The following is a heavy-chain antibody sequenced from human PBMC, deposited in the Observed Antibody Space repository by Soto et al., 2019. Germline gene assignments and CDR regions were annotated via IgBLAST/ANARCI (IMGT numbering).Heavy chain of an antibody. Sequence: QVQLQESGPGLVKPSGTLSLTCAVSSGSISSSNWWSWVRQPPGKGLEWIGEIYHSGSTNYNPSLKSRVTISVDTSKNQFSLKLSSVTAADTAVYYCARVSAGYCSGGSCSSIGGYYYYMDVWGKGTTVTVSS. CDR1: SGSISSSNW. V-gene: IGHV4-4*02. J-gene: IGHJ6*03. CDR2: IYHSGST. D-gene: IGHD2-15*01. CDR3: ARVSAGYCSGGSCSSIGGYYYYMDV.